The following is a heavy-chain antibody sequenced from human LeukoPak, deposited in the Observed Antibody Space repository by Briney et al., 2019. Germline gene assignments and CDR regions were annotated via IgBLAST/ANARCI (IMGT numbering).Heavy chain of an antibody. V-gene: IGHV1-18*01. Sequence: ASVKVSCKASGYTFSYYGINWVRQAPGQGLEWMGWIAPYTGNTNYAQKFQGRVTMTTDTSTSTAYMELRSLRSDDTAVYYCARPGQQLVWFDSWGQGTRVTVSS. CDR3: ARPGQQLVWFDS. J-gene: IGHJ5*01. CDR2: IAPYTGNT. CDR1: GYTFSYYG. D-gene: IGHD1-1*01.